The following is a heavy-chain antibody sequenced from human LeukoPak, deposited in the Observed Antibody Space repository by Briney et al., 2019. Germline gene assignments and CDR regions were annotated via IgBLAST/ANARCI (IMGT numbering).Heavy chain of an antibody. V-gene: IGHV1-3*01. Sequence: GASVKVSCKASGYTFTSYAMHWVRQAPGQRLEWMGWINAGNGNTKYSQKFQGRVTITRNTSISTAYMELSSLRSEDTAVYYCARGHSSSWYLVDYWGQGTLVTVSS. CDR2: INAGNGNT. D-gene: IGHD6-13*01. J-gene: IGHJ4*02. CDR1: GYTFTSYA. CDR3: ARGHSSSWYLVDY.